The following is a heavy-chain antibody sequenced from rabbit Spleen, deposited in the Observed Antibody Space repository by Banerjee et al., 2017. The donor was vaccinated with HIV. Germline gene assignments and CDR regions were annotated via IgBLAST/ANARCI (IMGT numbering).Heavy chain of an antibody. CDR1: GFDFNDNT. J-gene: IGHJ4*01. CDR2: IFNGNSDTP. Sequence: QQQLEESGGGLVKPEGSLTLTCKASGFDFNDNTMCWVRQAPGKGPEWIAFIFNGNSDTPKCASWAKGRFTISKTSSTTVPLQMTSLPAADTATYFCASETWGGYYDALDLWGPGTLVTVS. V-gene: IGHV1S45*01. CDR3: ASETWGGYYDALDL. D-gene: IGHD1-1*01.